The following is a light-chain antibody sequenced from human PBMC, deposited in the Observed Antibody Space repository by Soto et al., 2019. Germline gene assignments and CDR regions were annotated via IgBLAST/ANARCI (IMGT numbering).Light chain of an antibody. CDR2: ENN. V-gene: IGLV1-51*02. J-gene: IGLJ1*01. CDR3: GTWNSSLIAYD. Sequence: QSVLTQPPSVSAAPGQKVTISCSGSSSNIGNNYVSWYQQLPGTAPKLLIYENNKRPSGIPDRFSGSKSGTSATLGITGLQTGDEADYYCGTWNSSLIAYDFATGTKLTVL. CDR1: SSNIGNNY.